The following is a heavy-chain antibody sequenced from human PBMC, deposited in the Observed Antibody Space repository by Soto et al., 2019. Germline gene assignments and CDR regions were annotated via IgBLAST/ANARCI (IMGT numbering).Heavy chain of an antibody. J-gene: IGHJ4*02. V-gene: IGHV1-18*04. Sequence: QVHLVQSGAEVKKPGASVKVSCKASGYTFTSYGISWVRQAPGKRLEWMGWISPHSGNTNYAQKVQGRVTMTTDSSTSTAYMELRILRSDDTAVYYCARDKGATNDLEVDYWGQGTLVTVSS. CDR1: GYTFTSYG. D-gene: IGHD5-12*01. CDR2: ISPHSGNT. CDR3: ARDKGATNDLEVDY.